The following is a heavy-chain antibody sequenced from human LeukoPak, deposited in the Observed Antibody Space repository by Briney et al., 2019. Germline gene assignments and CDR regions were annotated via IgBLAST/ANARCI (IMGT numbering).Heavy chain of an antibody. J-gene: IGHJ3*02. CDR1: EFDFSIYV. Sequence: GGSLRLSCAASEFDFSIYVMHWVRQAPGKGLEWVAALSYEGTHQYYADSVKGRFTISRDNSKNTLYLQLNSLTPEDTAVYYCAREADTDIVDAFDIWGQGTMVTVSS. CDR3: AREADTDIVDAFDI. CDR2: LSYEGTHQ. V-gene: IGHV3-30*01. D-gene: IGHD2/OR15-2a*01.